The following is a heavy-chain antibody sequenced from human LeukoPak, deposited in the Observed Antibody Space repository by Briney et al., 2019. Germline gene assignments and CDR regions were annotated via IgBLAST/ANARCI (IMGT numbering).Heavy chain of an antibody. Sequence: ASVKVSCKASGYTFTSYAMNWVRQAPGQGLEWMGWINTNTGNPTYAQGFTGRFVFSLDTSVSTAYLQISSLKAEDTAVYYCARSFHSSGWAKPDYWGQGTLVTVSS. V-gene: IGHV7-4-1*02. D-gene: IGHD6-19*01. CDR2: INTNTGNP. J-gene: IGHJ4*02. CDR3: ARSFHSSGWAKPDY. CDR1: GYTFTSYA.